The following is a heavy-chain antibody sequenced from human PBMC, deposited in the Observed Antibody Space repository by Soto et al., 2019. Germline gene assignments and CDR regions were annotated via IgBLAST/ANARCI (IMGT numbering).Heavy chain of an antibody. CDR2: ISWNSGSI. CDR1: GFTFDDYA. CDR3: AKDRNVGSSTSCHDY. D-gene: IGHD2-2*01. J-gene: IGHJ4*02. Sequence: GGSLRLSCAASGFTFDDYAMHWVRQAPGKGLEWVSGISWNSGSIGYADSVKGRFTISRDNAKNSLYLQMNSLRAEDTALYYCAKDRNVGSSTSCHDYWGQGTLVTVSS. V-gene: IGHV3-9*01.